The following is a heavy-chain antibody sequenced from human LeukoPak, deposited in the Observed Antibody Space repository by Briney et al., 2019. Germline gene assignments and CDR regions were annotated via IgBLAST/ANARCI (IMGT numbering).Heavy chain of an antibody. D-gene: IGHD3-10*01. Sequence: SETLSLTCTVSGGSISSYYWSWIRQPPGKGLEWIGYIYYSGSTNYNPSLKSRVTISVDASKNQFSLKLSSVTAADTAVYYCAKSAGGYYYYYMDVWGKGTTVTVSS. CDR1: GGSISSYY. CDR3: AKSAGGYYYYYMDV. V-gene: IGHV4-59*01. CDR2: IYYSGST. J-gene: IGHJ6*03.